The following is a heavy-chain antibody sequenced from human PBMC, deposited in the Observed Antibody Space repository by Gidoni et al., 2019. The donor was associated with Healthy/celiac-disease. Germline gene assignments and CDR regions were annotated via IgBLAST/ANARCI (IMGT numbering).Heavy chain of an antibody. CDR1: GGSISSSSYY. J-gene: IGHJ6*02. D-gene: IGHD4-17*01. Sequence: QLQLQASGPGLVKPSETLSLTCTASGGSISSSSYYWGWIRQPPGQGLEWIGSIHYSGSTYYNPSLKSRVTISVDTSKNQFSLKLSSVTAADTAVYYCARVSLTTVNYYGMDVWGQGTTVTVSS. CDR3: ARVSLTTVNYYGMDV. CDR2: IHYSGST. V-gene: IGHV4-39*07.